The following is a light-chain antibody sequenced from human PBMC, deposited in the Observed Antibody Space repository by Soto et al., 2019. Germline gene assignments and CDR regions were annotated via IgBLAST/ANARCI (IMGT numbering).Light chain of an antibody. J-gene: IGLJ3*02. V-gene: IGLV2-14*01. CDR2: EVS. Sequence: QSALTQPASVSGSPGKSITIYCTGTSSDVGGYNYLSWYQQHPGKAPRVMIYEVSNRPSGVSNRFSGSKSGNTASLTISGLQAENETEYFCISYTTSGTPVFGGGTKVTVL. CDR3: ISYTTSGTPV. CDR1: SSDVGGYNY.